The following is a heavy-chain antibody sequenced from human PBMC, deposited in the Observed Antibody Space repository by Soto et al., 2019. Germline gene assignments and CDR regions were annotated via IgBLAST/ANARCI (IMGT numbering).Heavy chain of an antibody. CDR3: ASYPITMSDHMGYYYYYYGMDV. J-gene: IGHJ6*02. CDR2: INPNSGGT. D-gene: IGHD3-10*02. Sequence: ASVKVSCKASGYTFTGYYMHWVRQAPGQGLEWMGWINPNSGGTNYAQKFQGWVTMTRDTSISTAYMELSRLRSDDTAVYYCASYPITMSDHMGYYYYYYGMDVWGQGTTVTVSS. V-gene: IGHV1-2*04. CDR1: GYTFTGYY.